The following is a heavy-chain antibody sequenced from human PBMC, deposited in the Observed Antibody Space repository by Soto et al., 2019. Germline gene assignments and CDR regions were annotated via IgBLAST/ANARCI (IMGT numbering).Heavy chain of an antibody. J-gene: IGHJ3*02. CDR2: IFYSGST. V-gene: IGHV4-59*12. Sequence: PSETLSLTCTVSGGSISNYYWSWIRQPPGKGLEWIGYIFYSGSTNYNPSLKSRVTISVDTSKNQFSLKLNSVTAADTAVYYCASKFGELLADAFDIWGQRTMVTVSS. D-gene: IGHD3-10*01. CDR3: ASKFGELLADAFDI. CDR1: GGSISNYY.